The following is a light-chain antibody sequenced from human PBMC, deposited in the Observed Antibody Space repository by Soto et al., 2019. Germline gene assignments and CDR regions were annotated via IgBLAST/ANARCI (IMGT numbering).Light chain of an antibody. J-gene: IGKJ5*01. CDR1: QSLNSSY. CDR3: QQYNNWPPIT. CDR2: GAS. V-gene: IGKV3-15*01. Sequence: EIVLTQSPGTQTLSPGERATLSCRASQSLNSSYLAWYQQKPGQAPRLLIYGASTRATGIPARFSGSGSGTEFTLTISSLQSEDFAIYYCQQYNNWPPITFGQGTRLEIK.